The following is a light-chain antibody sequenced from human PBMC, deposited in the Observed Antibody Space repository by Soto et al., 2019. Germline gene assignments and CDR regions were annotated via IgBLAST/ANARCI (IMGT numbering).Light chain of an antibody. J-gene: IGLJ2*01. CDR2: EVS. V-gene: IGLV2-8*01. CDR3: SAYAGSNNVV. CDR1: SSDVGGYNS. Sequence: SVLTQPPSASGSPGQSVTISCTGTSSDVGGYNSVSWDQQHPGKAPKLMIYEVSKRPTGVPARFSGSKSGNTASLTVSGLQAEDEADYYCSAYAGSNNVVLGGGTKLTGL.